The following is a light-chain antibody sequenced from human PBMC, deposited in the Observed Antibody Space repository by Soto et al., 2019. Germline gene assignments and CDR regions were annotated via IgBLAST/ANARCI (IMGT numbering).Light chain of an antibody. CDR2: KAS. CDR1: QSVNHW. J-gene: IGKJ1*01. CDR3: QQYYTYRT. Sequence: DIQMTQSPSTLSASVGDRVTITCRASQSVNHWLAWYQQKPGKAPKLLIYKASDLQSGVPSRFSGSGSGTEFTRTISSLSRDDFATYYCQQYYTYRTFGQGTKVEAK. V-gene: IGKV1-5*03.